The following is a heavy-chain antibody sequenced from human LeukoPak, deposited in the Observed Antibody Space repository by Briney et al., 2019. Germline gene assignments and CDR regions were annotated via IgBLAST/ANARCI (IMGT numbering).Heavy chain of an antibody. Sequence: GGSLRLSCAAPGFTFSSYWMSWVRQAPGKGLEWVANIKQDGSEKYYVDSVKGRFTISRDNAKNSLYLQMNSLRAEDTAVYYCARTDPLPGYSSSWGSYYFDYWGQGTLVTVSS. J-gene: IGHJ4*02. D-gene: IGHD6-13*01. V-gene: IGHV3-7*01. CDR1: GFTFSSYW. CDR3: ARTDPLPGYSSSWGSYYFDY. CDR2: IKQDGSEK.